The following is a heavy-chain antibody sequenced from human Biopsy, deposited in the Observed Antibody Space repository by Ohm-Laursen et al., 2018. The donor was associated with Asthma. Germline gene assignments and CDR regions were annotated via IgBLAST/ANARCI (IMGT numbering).Heavy chain of an antibody. CDR2: VNTGNGDP. CDR3: ARTYYDFLTGQVKDVFGV. CDR1: GYNFISFA. V-gene: IGHV1-3*04. Sequence: SVKASCKASGYNFISFAIHWVRQAPGQRLGWMGWVNTGNGDPKYSQKFKGRATITRDTSASTAYMELRSLRSEDTATYYCARTYYDFLTGQVKDVFGVWGQGTMVTVSS. J-gene: IGHJ3*01. D-gene: IGHD3-9*01.